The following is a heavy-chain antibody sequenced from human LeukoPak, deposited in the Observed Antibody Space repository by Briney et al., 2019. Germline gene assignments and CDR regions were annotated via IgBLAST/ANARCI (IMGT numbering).Heavy chain of an antibody. CDR3: ARTYQSSSWANLEY. V-gene: IGHV4-39*01. D-gene: IGHD6-13*01. CDR1: GGSISSSSYY. CDR2: IHYSGST. J-gene: IGHJ4*02. Sequence: ETLSLTGTVSGGSISSSSYYWGWIRQPPGKGLEWIGSIHYSGSTSSNPSLKSRVTISVDTSKNQFSLKLSSVTAADTAVYYCARTYQSSSWANLEYWGQGTLVTVSS.